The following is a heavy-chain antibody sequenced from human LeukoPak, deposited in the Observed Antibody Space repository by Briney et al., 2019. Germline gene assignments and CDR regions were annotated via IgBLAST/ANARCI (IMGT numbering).Heavy chain of an antibody. V-gene: IGHV4-34*01. D-gene: IGHD1-26*01. CDR1: GGSFSGYY. CDR2: INHSGST. CDR3: ARVAGSYSFDY. Sequence: SETLSLTCAVYGGSFSGYYWSWIRQPPGKGLEWIGEINHSGSTNYNPPLKSRVTISVDTSKNQFSLKLSSVTAADTAVYYCARVAGSYSFDYWGQGTLVTVSS. J-gene: IGHJ4*02.